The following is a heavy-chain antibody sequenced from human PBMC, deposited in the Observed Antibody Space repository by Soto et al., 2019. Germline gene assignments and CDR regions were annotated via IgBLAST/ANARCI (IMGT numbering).Heavy chain of an antibody. CDR1: GYTFTSYS. D-gene: IGHD5-18*01. CDR3: ARDVGYGLIDY. V-gene: IGHV1-18*01. J-gene: IGHJ4*02. Sequence: QVQLVQSGAEVKKPGASVKVSCKASGYTFTSYSISWVRQAPGQGLEWMGWISAYNGNTYHARKLQGRVTMTTDTSTSTAYMELMSLIYDDTAVYYCARDVGYGLIDYWGQGTLVTVSS. CDR2: ISAYNGNT.